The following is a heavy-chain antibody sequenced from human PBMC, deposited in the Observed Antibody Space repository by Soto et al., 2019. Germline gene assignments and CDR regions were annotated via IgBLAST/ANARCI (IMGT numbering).Heavy chain of an antibody. D-gene: IGHD4-4*01. CDR3: ARDLLTTVTEAPGY. CDR2: IWYDGSNK. CDR1: GFTFSSYG. Sequence: PGGSLRLSCAASGFTFSSYGMHWVRQAPGKGLEWVAVIWYDGSNKYYADSVKGRFTISRDNSKNTLYLQMNSLRAEDTAVYYCARDLLTTVTEAPGYWGQGTLVTVSS. J-gene: IGHJ4*02. V-gene: IGHV3-33*01.